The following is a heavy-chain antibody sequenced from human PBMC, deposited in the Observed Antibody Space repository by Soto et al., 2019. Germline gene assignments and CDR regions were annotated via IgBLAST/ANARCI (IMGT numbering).Heavy chain of an antibody. J-gene: IGHJ4*02. CDR1: GDSIRSHY. Sequence: PSETLSLTDTVSGDSIRSHYLSWIRQPPGQGLEWIGYIYYSGSTNYNPSLKSRVTISVDTSKNQYSLKLSSVTAADTAVYYCARHSSSWELYYFDYWGQGTLVTVSS. D-gene: IGHD6-6*01. CDR3: ARHSSSWELYYFDY. CDR2: IYYSGST. V-gene: IGHV4-59*11.